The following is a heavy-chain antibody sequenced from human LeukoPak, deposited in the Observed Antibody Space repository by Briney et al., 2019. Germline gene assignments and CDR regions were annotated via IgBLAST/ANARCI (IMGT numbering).Heavy chain of an antibody. CDR2: IYSGGST. D-gene: IGHD1-26*01. CDR3: ARDSPYSGSYSLDY. J-gene: IGHJ4*02. CDR1: GFTVSSNY. Sequence: GGSLRLPCAASGFTVSSNYVSWVRQAPGKGLEWVSVIYSGGSTYYADSVKGRFTISRDNSKNTLYLQMNSLRAEDTAVYYCARDSPYSGSYSLDYWGQGTLVTVSS. V-gene: IGHV3-66*01.